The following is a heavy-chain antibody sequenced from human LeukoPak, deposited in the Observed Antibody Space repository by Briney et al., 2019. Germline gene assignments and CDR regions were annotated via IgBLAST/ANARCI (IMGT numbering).Heavy chain of an antibody. Sequence: ASVKVSCKASGYTFTGYYMHWVRQAPGQGLEWMGWINPNSGGTNYAQKFQGRVTMTRDTSISTAYMELSRLRSDDTAVYYCARGSHPRAAAGKTSRYWGQGTLVTVSS. V-gene: IGHV1-2*02. J-gene: IGHJ4*02. D-gene: IGHD6-13*01. CDR2: INPNSGGT. CDR3: ARGSHPRAAAGKTSRY. CDR1: GYTFTGYY.